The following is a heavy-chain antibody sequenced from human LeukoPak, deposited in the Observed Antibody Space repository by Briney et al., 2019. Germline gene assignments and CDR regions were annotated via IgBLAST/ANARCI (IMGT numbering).Heavy chain of an antibody. CDR2: INPNSGGT. CDR3: ARDVSLYCSGGSCYEIGPHYYYGMDV. CDR1: GYTFTGYY. Sequence: ASVKVSCKASGYTFTGYYMHWVRQAPGQGLEWMGWINPNSGGTNYAQKFQGRVTMTRDTSISTAYMELSRLRSDDTAVYYCARDVSLYCSGGSCYEIGPHYYYGMDVWGQGTTVTVSS. J-gene: IGHJ6*02. D-gene: IGHD2-15*01. V-gene: IGHV1-2*02.